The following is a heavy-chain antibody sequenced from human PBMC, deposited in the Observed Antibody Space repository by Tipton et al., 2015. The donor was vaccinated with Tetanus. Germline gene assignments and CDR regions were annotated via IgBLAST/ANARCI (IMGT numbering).Heavy chain of an antibody. Sequence: TLSLTCSVSGFAISNYYWSWIRQPPGKGLEWIGYMFYSGTTKYNPSLKSRVAISVDGSKNEFSLQLRSVTAADTAVYYCAVRDSSPWGFDPWGPGTLVTVTS. CDR3: AVRDSSPWGFDP. D-gene: IGHD6-6*01. CDR2: MFYSGTT. V-gene: IGHV4-59*03. CDR1: GFAISNYY. J-gene: IGHJ5*02.